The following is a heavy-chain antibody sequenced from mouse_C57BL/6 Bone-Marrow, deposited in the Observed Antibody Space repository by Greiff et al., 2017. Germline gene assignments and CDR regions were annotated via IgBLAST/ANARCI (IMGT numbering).Heavy chain of an antibody. Sequence: QVQLQQPGAELVMPGASVKLSCKASGYTFTSYWMHWVKQRPGQGLEWIGEIDPSNSYTNYNQKFKGKSTLTVDTSSSTAYMQLSSLTYDDSADYYSARRGQLAGFADWGQGTLVTVSA. CDR1: GYTFTSYW. J-gene: IGHJ3*01. CDR2: IDPSNSYT. CDR3: ARRGQLAGFAD. V-gene: IGHV1-69*01. D-gene: IGHD3-2*01.